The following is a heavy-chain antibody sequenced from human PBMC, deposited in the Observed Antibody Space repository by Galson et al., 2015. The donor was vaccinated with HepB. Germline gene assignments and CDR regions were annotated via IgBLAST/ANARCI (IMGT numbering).Heavy chain of an antibody. CDR2: ISYDGTNK. V-gene: IGHV3-30-3*01. CDR1: GFTFSSYA. J-gene: IGHJ6*02. D-gene: IGHD6-6*01. Sequence: SLRLSCAASGFTFSSYALHWVRQAPGKGLEWVAVISYDGTNKHYAESVKGRFTISRDNSKDTLYLQVNSPRGEDTAVYYCARVPHSSSLLGYYHYGMDVWGRGTTVTVSS. CDR3: ARVPHSSSLLGYYHYGMDV.